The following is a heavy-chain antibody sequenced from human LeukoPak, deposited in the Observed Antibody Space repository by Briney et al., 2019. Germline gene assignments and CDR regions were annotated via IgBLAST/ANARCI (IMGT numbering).Heavy chain of an antibody. CDR1: GFTFSSYS. J-gene: IGHJ5*02. D-gene: IGHD2-2*01. V-gene: IGHV3-21*01. CDR3: ARDHRRYCSSTSCYQNWFDP. CDR2: ICSSRSDI. Sequence: PGRSLRPSSAPSGFTFSSYSMNSVRPAPGEGLEWVSSICSSRSDIYYADSTKGRFTISRDNAKNSLYLQMNSLTAEDTAVYYCARDHRRYCSSTSCYQNWFDPWGQGNLVTVSS.